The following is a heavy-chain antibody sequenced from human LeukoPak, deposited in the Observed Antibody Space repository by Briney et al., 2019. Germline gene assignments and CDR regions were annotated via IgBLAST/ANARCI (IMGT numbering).Heavy chain of an antibody. V-gene: IGHV3-23*01. D-gene: IGHD3-3*01. J-gene: IGHJ4*02. CDR3: AKDFRYDFWSGYPLNYQGY. CDR2: ISGSAGTT. Sequence: GGSLRLSCAASGFTFSNYALNWIRQAPGKGLEWVSVISGSAGTTYYADSVKGRFTISRDNSKNTLYLQMNSLRAEDTAVYYCAKDFRYDFWSGYPLNYQGYWGQGTLITVSS. CDR1: GFTFSNYA.